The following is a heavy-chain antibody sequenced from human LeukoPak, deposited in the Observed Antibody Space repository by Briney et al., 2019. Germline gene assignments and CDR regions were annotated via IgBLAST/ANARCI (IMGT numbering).Heavy chain of an antibody. CDR3: ARYYFDSSGINYYSYYIDV. D-gene: IGHD3-22*01. CDR1: GGSFSGYY. J-gene: IGHJ6*03. CDR2: INHSGST. V-gene: IGHV4-34*01. Sequence: SETLSLTCAVYGGSFSGYYWSWIRQPPGKGLEWIGEINHSGSTNYNPSLKSRVTLSVDKSNNHFSLRPGSVTAADTAVYYCARYYFDSSGINYYSYYIDVWGNGTTVTVSS.